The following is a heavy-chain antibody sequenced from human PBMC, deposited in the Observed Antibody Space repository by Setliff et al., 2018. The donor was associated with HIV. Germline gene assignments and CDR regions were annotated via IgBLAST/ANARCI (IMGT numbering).Heavy chain of an antibody. CDR2: INHSGSA. CDR1: GGSFSGYS. V-gene: IGHV4-34*01. J-gene: IGHJ2*01. Sequence: KPSETLSLTCAVYGGSFSGYSWSWIRQPPGKGLEWIGEINHSGSATYKSSLKSRVTISVDTSKNQFSLKLTSVTAADTAVYYCARHESGRSSSWYFDLWGRGALVTVSS. D-gene: IGHD6-13*01. CDR3: ARHESGRSSSWYFDL.